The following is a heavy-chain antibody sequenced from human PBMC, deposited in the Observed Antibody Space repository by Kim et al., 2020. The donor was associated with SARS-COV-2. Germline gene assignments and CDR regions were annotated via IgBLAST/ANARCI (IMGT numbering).Heavy chain of an antibody. CDR2: IRSRVYSYAT. Sequence: GGSLRLSCAASGFTFSDSPIHWVRQASGKGLEWVGRIRSRVYSYATSYAASVKGRFTIYRDDSESTAYLQMNSLKTEDTAGYYCTRIRGTTLAFWDALDV. D-gene: IGHD1-1*01. CDR3: TRIRGTTLAFWDALDV. CDR1: GFTFSDSP. J-gene: IGHJ3*01. V-gene: IGHV3-73*01.